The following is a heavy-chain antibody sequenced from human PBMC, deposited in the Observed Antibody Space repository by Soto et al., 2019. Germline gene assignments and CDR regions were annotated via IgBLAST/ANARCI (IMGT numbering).Heavy chain of an antibody. J-gene: IGHJ6*02. CDR3: AKVIRADSTSSNFYYYSAMDV. CDR2: ISNDGRNT. D-gene: IGHD6-6*01. V-gene: IGHV3-30*18. Sequence: QVQMVESGGGVVQPGRSLRLSCAASGFSFSAYGLHWVRQAPGKELEWLAVISNDGRNTYYADSVKGRFTISRDNSKDTLFLQMNSLRGEDTAIYYCAKVIRADSTSSNFYYYSAMDVWGQGTTVTVSS. CDR1: GFSFSAYG.